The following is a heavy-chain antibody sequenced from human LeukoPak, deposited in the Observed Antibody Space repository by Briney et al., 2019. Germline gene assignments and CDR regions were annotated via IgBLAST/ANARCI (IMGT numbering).Heavy chain of an antibody. V-gene: IGHV3-48*03. CDR3: ARDRVAGVYYYYYMDV. D-gene: IGHD6-19*01. Sequence: PGGSLRLSCAASGFTFSSYEMNWVRQAPGKGLEWVSYISSSGSTIYYADSVKGRLTISRDNAKNSLYLQMNSLRAEDTAVYYCARDRVAGVYYYYYMDVWGKGTTVTVSS. CDR1: GFTFSSYE. J-gene: IGHJ6*03. CDR2: ISSSGSTI.